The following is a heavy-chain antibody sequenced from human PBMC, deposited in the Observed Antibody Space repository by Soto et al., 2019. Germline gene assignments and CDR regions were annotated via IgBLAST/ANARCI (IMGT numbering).Heavy chain of an antibody. J-gene: IGHJ4*02. V-gene: IGHV1-69*02. D-gene: IGHD2-2*01. CDR3: ARLTDIVVVPAAT. CDR1: GGTFSSYT. CDR2: IIPILGIA. Sequence: QVQLVQSGAEVKKPGSSVKVSCKASGGTFSSYTISWVRQAPGQGLEWMGRIIPILGIANNAQKFQGRVTITADKSTSTAYMELSSLRSEDTAVYYCARLTDIVVVPAATWGQGTLVTVSS.